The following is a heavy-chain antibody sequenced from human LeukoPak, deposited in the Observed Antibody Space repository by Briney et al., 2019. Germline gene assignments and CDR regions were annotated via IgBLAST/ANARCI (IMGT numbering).Heavy chain of an antibody. Sequence: PGGSLRRSCAASGFTVSSNYMSWVRQAPGKGLEWVSVIYSGGSTYYADSVKGRFTISRDNSKNTLYLQMNSLRAEDTAVYYCARDYYDSSGQNWFDPWGQGTLVTVSS. V-gene: IGHV3-53*01. J-gene: IGHJ5*02. CDR2: IYSGGST. CDR3: ARDYYDSSGQNWFDP. CDR1: GFTVSSNY. D-gene: IGHD3-22*01.